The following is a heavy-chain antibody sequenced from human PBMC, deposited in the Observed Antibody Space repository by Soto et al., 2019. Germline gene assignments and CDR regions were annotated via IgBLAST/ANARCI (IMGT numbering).Heavy chain of an antibody. V-gene: IGHV3-7*04. Sequence: PGGSPRIFRVGSGFTLCRKWVTRVRQAPGKGLEGVGNIRQDGSEKNYVDSVKGRFTISRDNAKNSLYLQMNSLRAEDTAVYYCAREIVVARGASYFDYWGPGTLVTVSS. CDR3: AREIVVARGASYFDY. J-gene: IGHJ4*02. D-gene: IGHD2-2*01. CDR2: IRQDGSEK. CDR1: GFTLCRKW.